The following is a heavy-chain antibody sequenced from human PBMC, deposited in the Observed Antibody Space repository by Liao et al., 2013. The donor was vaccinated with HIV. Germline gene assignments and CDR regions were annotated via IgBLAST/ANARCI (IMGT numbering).Heavy chain of an antibody. J-gene: IGHJ6*01. CDR3: RRKDRGNYG. D-gene: IGHD2-8*02. V-gene: IGHV4-34*02. CDR1: GESLSGYY. CDR2: INHSGST. Sequence: QVQQWGAGLLKPSETLSLICVMNGESLSGYYWIWIRQPPGKGLEWIGEINHSGSTNYKPSLKNRAAISLDTSKNQLSLSLSSDAARRVXITCGRRKDRGNYG.